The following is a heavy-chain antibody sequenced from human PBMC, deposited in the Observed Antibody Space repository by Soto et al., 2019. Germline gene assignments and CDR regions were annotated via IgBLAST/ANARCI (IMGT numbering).Heavy chain of an antibody. CDR2: IYYSGST. CDR3: ARLYAGRAPYYYYYMDV. CDR1: GGSISSYY. J-gene: IGHJ6*03. D-gene: IGHD3-10*01. Sequence: SDTLSLTCNVSGGSISSYYWSWIRQPPGKGLEWIGYIYYSGSTNYNPSLKGRVTISVDTSKNQFSLKLSSVTAADTAVYYCARLYAGRAPYYYYYMDVWGKGTTVTVSS. V-gene: IGHV4-59*08.